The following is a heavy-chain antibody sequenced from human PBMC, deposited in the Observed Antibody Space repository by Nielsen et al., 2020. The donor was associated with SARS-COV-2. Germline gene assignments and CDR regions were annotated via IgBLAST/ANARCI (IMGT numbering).Heavy chain of an antibody. CDR2: ILHYGGNV. CDR3: ARDAYGDLIYGMDV. J-gene: IGHJ6*02. V-gene: IGHV3-30*04. Sequence: GESLKISCTASGFSFMTYNRHWVRQAPGKGLEWVAAILHYGGNVYHADSVKGRFTISRDNSRNTLYLQMNTLRPEDTAVYSCARDAYGDLIYGMDVWGRGTTVTVSS. D-gene: IGHD4-17*01. CDR1: GFSFMTYN.